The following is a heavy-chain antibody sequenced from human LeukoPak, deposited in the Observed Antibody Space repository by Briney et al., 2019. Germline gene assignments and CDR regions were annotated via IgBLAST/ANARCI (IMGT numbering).Heavy chain of an antibody. J-gene: IGHJ4*02. V-gene: IGHV4-34*01. Sequence: KPSETLSLTCAVYGGSFSGYYWSWIRQPPGKGLEWIGEINHSGSTNYNPSLKSRVTISVDTSKNQFSLKLSSVTAADTAVYYCARALYGGSYYWFDYWGQGTLVTVSS. D-gene: IGHD1-26*01. CDR2: INHSGST. CDR1: GGSFSGYY. CDR3: ARALYGGSYYWFDY.